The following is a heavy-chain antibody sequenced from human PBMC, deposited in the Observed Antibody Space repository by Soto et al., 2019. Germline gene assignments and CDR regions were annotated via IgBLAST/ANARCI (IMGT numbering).Heavy chain of an antibody. V-gene: IGHV4-34*01. D-gene: IGHD3-10*01. CDR1: GGSFSGYY. J-gene: IGHJ4*02. CDR2: INHSGST. Sequence: SETLSLTCAVYGGSFSGYYWSWIRQPPGKGLEWSGEINHSGSTNYNPSLKSRVTISVDTSKDQFSLKLSSVTAADTAVYYCASDGYGSGTTRLDYWGQGTLVTVSS. CDR3: ASDGYGSGTTRLDY.